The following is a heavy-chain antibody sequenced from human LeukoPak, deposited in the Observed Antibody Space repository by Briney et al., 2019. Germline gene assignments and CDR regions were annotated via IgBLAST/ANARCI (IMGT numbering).Heavy chain of an antibody. D-gene: IGHD4-17*01. Sequence: PSGTLSLTCTVSGASISSSNWWSWVRQPPGKGLEWIGEIYHTGSTNYNPSLKSRVTISEDKSKNQFSLKLNSVTAADTAVYYCARGHYGARYFDYWGQGTLVTVSS. CDR3: ARGHYGARYFDY. CDR2: IYHTGST. J-gene: IGHJ4*02. V-gene: IGHV4-4*02. CDR1: GASISSSNW.